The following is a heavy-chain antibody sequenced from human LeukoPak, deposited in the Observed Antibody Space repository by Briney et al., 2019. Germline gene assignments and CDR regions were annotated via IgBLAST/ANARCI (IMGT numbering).Heavy chain of an antibody. Sequence: GGSLRLSCAASGFTFSSYSMNWVRQAPGKGLEWVSSITTSSIYIYYADSVKGRFTISRDNSKNTLYLQMNSLRAEDTAVYYCARRAGAYSHPYDYWGQGTLVTVSS. CDR1: GFTFSSYS. CDR3: ARRAGAYSHPYDY. CDR2: ITTSSIYI. D-gene: IGHD4/OR15-4a*01. V-gene: IGHV3-21*04. J-gene: IGHJ4*02.